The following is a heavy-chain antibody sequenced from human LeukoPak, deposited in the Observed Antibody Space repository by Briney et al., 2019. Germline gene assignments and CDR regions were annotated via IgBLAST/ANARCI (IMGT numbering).Heavy chain of an antibody. Sequence: GRSLRPSCAAPGFTFSSHGLHWVRQAPGKGLEWGAVITYDGSNKYYADSVKGRFTISRDNSKNTLYLQMNSLRAEDTAVYYCAKGGYSYGIHFDYWGQGTLVTVSS. CDR1: GFTFSSHG. CDR3: AKGGYSYGIHFDY. V-gene: IGHV3-30*18. CDR2: ITYDGSNK. J-gene: IGHJ4*02. D-gene: IGHD5-18*01.